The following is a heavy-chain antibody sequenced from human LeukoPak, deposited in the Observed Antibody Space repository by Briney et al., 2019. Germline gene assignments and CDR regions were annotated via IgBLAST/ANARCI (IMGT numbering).Heavy chain of an antibody. D-gene: IGHD3-22*01. CDR1: GFTFSSYA. CDR2: ISGSGGST. V-gene: IGHV3-23*01. Sequence: GGSLRLSCEVSGFTFSSYAMSWVRQAPGKGLEWVSAISGSGGSTYYADSVKGRFTISRDNSKNTLYLQMNSLRAEDTAVYYCAKDTNYYDSSGYYYGGHWDSNWFDPWGQGTLVTVSS. J-gene: IGHJ5*02. CDR3: AKDTNYYDSSGYYYGGHWDSNWFDP.